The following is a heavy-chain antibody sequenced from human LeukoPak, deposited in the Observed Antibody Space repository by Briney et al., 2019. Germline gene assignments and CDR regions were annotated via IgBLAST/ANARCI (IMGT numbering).Heavy chain of an antibody. J-gene: IGHJ3*02. CDR2: IYSGGST. CDR1: GFTVSSNY. V-gene: IGHV3-53*01. D-gene: IGHD4-17*01. Sequence: GGSLRLSCAASGFTVSSNYMSWVRQAPGKGLEWVSVIYSGGSTYYADSVKGRFTISRDNSKNTLYLQMNSLRAEDTAVYYCARGVPMTTVTTDAFDIWGQGTMVTVS. CDR3: ARGVPMTTVTTDAFDI.